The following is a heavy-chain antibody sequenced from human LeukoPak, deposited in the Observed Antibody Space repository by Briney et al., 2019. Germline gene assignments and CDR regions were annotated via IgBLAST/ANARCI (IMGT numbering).Heavy chain of an antibody. V-gene: IGHV4-39*01. CDR2: IYYSGSP. J-gene: IGHJ4*02. Sequence: SETLSLTCTVSGGSISSSSYYWGWIRQPPGKGLEWIRRIYYSGSPYYNPSLKSRVTISVDKSKNQFSLKLSSVTAADTAVYYCARRKEMAPTIFDYWGQGTLVTVSS. CDR3: ARRKEMAPTIFDY. CDR1: GGSISSSSYY. D-gene: IGHD5-24*01.